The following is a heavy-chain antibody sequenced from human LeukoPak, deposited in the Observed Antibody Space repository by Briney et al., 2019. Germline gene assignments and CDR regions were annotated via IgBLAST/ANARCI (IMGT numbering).Heavy chain of an antibody. CDR1: GGSFSGYY. D-gene: IGHD6-19*01. CDR2: INHSGST. Sequence: SETLSLTCAVYGGSFSGYYWSWIRQPPGKGLEWIGEINHSGSTNYNPSLKSRVTISVDTSKNQFSLKLSSVTAADTAVYYCARHPDDSSGWPYYYYYYYMDVWGKGTTVTISS. V-gene: IGHV4-34*01. J-gene: IGHJ6*03. CDR3: ARHPDDSSGWPYYYYYYYMDV.